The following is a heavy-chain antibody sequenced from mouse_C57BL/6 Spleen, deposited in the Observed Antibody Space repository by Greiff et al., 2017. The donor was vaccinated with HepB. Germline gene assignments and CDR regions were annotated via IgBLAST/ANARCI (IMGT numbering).Heavy chain of an antibody. CDR2: IHPNSGST. J-gene: IGHJ3*01. D-gene: IGHD2-1*01. CDR1: GYTFTSYW. CDR3: AREEAYGNPFAY. V-gene: IGHV1-64*01. Sequence: VQLQQPGAELVKPGASVKLSCKASGYTFTSYWMHWVKQRPGQGLEWIGMIHPNSGSTNYNEKFKSKATLTVDKSSSTAYMQLSSLTSEDSAVYYCAREEAYGNPFAYWGQGTLVTVSA.